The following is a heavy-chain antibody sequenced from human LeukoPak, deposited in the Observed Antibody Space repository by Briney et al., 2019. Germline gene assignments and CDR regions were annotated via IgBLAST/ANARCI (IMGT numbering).Heavy chain of an antibody. CDR2: ISGSGATI. CDR1: GFIFSSYA. D-gene: IGHD5-24*01. J-gene: IGHJ4*02. CDR3: AKENRWQ. V-gene: IGHV3-23*01. Sequence: GGSLRLSCAASGFIFSSYAMNWVRQAPGKGLEWVSRISGSGATINYSDSVKGRFTISRDNSKNTLCLQMNSLRAEDTAVYYCAKENRWQWGQGTLVTVSS.